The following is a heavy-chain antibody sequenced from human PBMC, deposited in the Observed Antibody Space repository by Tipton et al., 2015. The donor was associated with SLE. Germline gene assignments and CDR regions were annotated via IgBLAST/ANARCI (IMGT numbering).Heavy chain of an antibody. J-gene: IGHJ4*02. D-gene: IGHD6-13*01. CDR1: GFTFSSYG. CDR2: IWYDGSNK. V-gene: IGHV3-33*06. CDR3: AKDGRIAAAGTRYYFDY. Sequence: SLRLSCAASGFTFSSYGMHWVRQAPGKGLEWAAVIWYDGSNKYYADSVKGRFTISRDNSKNTLYLQMNSLRAEDTAVYYCAKDGRIAAAGTRYYFDYWGQGTLVTVSS.